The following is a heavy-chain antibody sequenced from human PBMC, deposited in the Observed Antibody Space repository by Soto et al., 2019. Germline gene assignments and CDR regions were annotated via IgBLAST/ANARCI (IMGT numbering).Heavy chain of an antibody. J-gene: IGHJ3*02. CDR3: ASPDTIVTTIPGNDAFDI. CDR2: VYYTGST. D-gene: IGHD5-12*01. CDR1: GGSISNFY. Sequence: SETLSLTCTVSGGSISNFYWSWIRQPPGKGLEWIGYVYYTGSTSYNPSLKRRVTFSADSSRGQFSLRLNSVTAADTAVYYCASPDTIVTTIPGNDAFDIWGQGPMVTVS. V-gene: IGHV4-59*08.